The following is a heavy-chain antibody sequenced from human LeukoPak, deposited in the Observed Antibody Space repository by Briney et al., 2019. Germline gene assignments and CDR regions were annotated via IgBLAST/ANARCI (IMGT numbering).Heavy chain of an antibody. CDR2: IYYSGST. CDR3: AREGSSYGYRHFDY. J-gene: IGHJ4*02. V-gene: IGHV4-30-4*08. D-gene: IGHD5-18*01. CDR1: GGSISSGSYY. Sequence: PSQTLSLTCTVSGGSISSGSYYWSWIRQPPGKGLEWIGYIYYSGSTYYNPSLKSRVTISVDTSKNQFSLKLSSVTAADTAVYYCAREGSSYGYRHFDYWGQGTLVTVSS.